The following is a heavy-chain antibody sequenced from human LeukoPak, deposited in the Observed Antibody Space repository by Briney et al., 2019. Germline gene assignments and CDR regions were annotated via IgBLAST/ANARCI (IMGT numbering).Heavy chain of an antibody. CDR1: GYTLTELS. CDR3: AKETYYYDSSGYLGDAFDI. D-gene: IGHD3-22*01. CDR2: FDPEDGET. V-gene: IGHV1-24*01. J-gene: IGHJ3*02. Sequence: ASVKVSCKVSGYTLTELSMHWVRQAPGKGLEWMGGFDPEDGETIYAQKFQGRVTMTEDTSTDTAYMELSSLRSEDTAVYYCAKETYYYDSSGYLGDAFDIWGQGTMVTVSS.